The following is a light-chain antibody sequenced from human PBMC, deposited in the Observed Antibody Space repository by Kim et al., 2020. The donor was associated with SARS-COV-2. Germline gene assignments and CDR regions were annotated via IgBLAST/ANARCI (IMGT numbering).Light chain of an antibody. Sequence: ACVGDRVTIRCQASKDINNYLNCYQCKPGKAPKLLIFITYNLETGGPSRFSGGGSGADIIPPNGGLQPEGIATYYCQRHVTIPITFCAGRRL. CDR1: KDINNY. J-gene: IGKJ5*01. V-gene: IGKV1-33*01. CDR2: ITY. CDR3: QRHVTIPIT.